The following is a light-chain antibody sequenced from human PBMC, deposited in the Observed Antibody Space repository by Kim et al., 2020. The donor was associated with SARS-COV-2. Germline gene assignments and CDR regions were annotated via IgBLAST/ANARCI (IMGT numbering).Light chain of an antibody. CDR3: NSRDNSGDPVV. CDR2: GKN. CDR1: SLKTYY. Sequence: SSELTQDPAVSVALGQTVRITCQGDSLKTYYATWYQQKPGQAPIVVIYGKNNRPSGIPDRFSGSSSGNTASLTVTGAQAVDEADYYCNSRDNSGDPVVFG. J-gene: IGLJ2*01. V-gene: IGLV3-19*01.